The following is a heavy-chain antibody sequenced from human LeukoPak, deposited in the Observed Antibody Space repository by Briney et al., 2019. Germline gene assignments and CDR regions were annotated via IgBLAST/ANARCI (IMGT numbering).Heavy chain of an antibody. Sequence: SETLSLTCAVSGGSISSSNWWSWVRQPPGKGLEWIGEFYHSGSTNYNPSLKSRVTISVDTSKNQFSLKLSSVTAADTAVYYCARSRWLQFIGYYYGMDVWGQGTTVTVSS. V-gene: IGHV4-4*02. CDR2: FYHSGST. CDR3: ARSRWLQFIGYYYGMDV. D-gene: IGHD5-24*01. CDR1: GGSISSSNW. J-gene: IGHJ6*02.